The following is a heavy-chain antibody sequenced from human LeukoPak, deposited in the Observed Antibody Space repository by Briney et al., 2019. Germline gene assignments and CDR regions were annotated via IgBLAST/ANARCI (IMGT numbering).Heavy chain of an antibody. V-gene: IGHV1-18*01. CDR2: ISAYNGNT. CDR3: ARDQTRWQQLVVAY. Sequence: ASVKVSCKASGYTFTSYDISWVRQAPGQGLEWMGWISAYNGNTNYAQKLQGRVTMTTDTSTSTAYMELRSLRSDDTAVYYCARDQTRWQQLVVAYWGQGTLVTVSS. D-gene: IGHD6-13*01. J-gene: IGHJ4*02. CDR1: GYTFTSYD.